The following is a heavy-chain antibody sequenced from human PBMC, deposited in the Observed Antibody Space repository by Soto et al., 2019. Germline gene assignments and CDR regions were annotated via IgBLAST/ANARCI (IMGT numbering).Heavy chain of an antibody. CDR2: ISSSSSYI. CDR3: ARSLGGSYSSYYYYGMDV. D-gene: IGHD1-26*01. V-gene: IGHV3-21*01. Sequence: EVQLVESGGGLVKPGGSLRLSCAASGFTFSSYSMNWVRQAPGKGLEWVSSISSSSSYIYYADPVKGRFTISRDNAKNSRYLQMNSLRAEDTAVYYCARSLGGSYSSYYYYGMDVWGQGTTVTVSS. J-gene: IGHJ6*02. CDR1: GFTFSSYS.